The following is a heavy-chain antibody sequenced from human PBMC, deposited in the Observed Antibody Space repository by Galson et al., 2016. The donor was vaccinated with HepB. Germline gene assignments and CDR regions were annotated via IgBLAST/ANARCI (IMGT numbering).Heavy chain of an antibody. CDR3: AKDGVAYCGTDCYFDY. CDR1: GFTFSYYG. V-gene: IGHV3-30*18. CDR2: TSSDESVK. D-gene: IGHD2-21*01. Sequence: SLRLSCAASGFTFSYYGMHWVRQAPGKGLEWVAVTSSDESVKYYTESVKGRFTISRDNSKNTPFLQMNSLRAEDAAVYYCAKDGVAYCGTDCYFDYWGQGTLVTVSS. J-gene: IGHJ4*02.